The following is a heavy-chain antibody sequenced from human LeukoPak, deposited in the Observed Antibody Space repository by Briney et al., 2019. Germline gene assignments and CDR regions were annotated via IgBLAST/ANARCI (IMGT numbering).Heavy chain of an antibody. CDR1: GGSFSGYY. CDR3: ARGPITIFGVVIIGLDV. D-gene: IGHD3-3*01. Sequence: TLSLTXAVYGGSFSGYYWSWIRQPPGKGLEWIGEINHSGSTNYNPSLKSRVTISVDTSKNQFSLKLSSVTAADTAVYYCARGPITIFGVVIIGLDVWGQGTTVTVSS. CDR2: INHSGST. V-gene: IGHV4-34*01. J-gene: IGHJ6*02.